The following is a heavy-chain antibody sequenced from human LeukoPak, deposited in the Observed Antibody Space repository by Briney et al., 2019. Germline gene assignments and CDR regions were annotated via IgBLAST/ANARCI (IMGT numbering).Heavy chain of an antibody. J-gene: IGHJ4*02. CDR3: ATAQTKNYDFDY. D-gene: IGHD1-7*01. CDR2: FDPEDGET. Sequence: GASVKVSCKVSGYTLTELSMHWVRQAPGKGLEWMGGFDPEDGETIYAQKFQGRVTMTEDTSTDTAYMELSSLRSEDTAVYYCATAQTKNYDFDYWGQGTLVTVSS. CDR1: GYTLTELS. V-gene: IGHV1-24*01.